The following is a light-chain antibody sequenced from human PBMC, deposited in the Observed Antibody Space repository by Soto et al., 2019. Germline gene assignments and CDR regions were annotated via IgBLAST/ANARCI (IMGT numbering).Light chain of an antibody. V-gene: IGKV1-39*01. CDR3: QQSYSTPRT. Sequence: DIQMTQSPSSLSASVGDRVTITCRAGQNIGTYLHWYQQKPGKAPKLLISAASFLQSGVPSRFSGSGSGTDFALTVSSLQTEDFATYYCQQSYSTPRTFGHGPNVENK. CDR1: QNIGTY. CDR2: AAS. J-gene: IGKJ1*01.